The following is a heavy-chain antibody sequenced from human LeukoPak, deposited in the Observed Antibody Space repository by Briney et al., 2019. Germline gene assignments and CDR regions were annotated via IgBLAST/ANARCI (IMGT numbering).Heavy chain of an antibody. Sequence: VQQGGSLRLSCAASGFNFRSYAMRWVRQAPGKGLEWVSGITGSGGATYYADSVKGRFTISRDNSKNTLYLQMNSLRAEDTAVYYCAKGLVGAYFDYWGQGTLVTVSS. V-gene: IGHV3-23*01. CDR1: GFNFRSYA. J-gene: IGHJ4*02. CDR2: ITGSGGAT. D-gene: IGHD1-26*01. CDR3: AKGLVGAYFDY.